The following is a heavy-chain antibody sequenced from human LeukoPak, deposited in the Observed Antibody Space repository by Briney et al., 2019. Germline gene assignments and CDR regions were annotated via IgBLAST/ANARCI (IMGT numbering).Heavy chain of an antibody. J-gene: IGHJ4*02. CDR1: GFTFSSYA. V-gene: IGHV3-30*01. D-gene: IGHD3-10*02. CDR2: ISYDGSNK. CDR3: ADGRAPRPRGGISDY. Sequence: GGSLRLSCAASGFTFSSYAMHWVRQAPGKGLEWVAVISYDGSNKYYADSVKGRFTISRDNSKNTLYLQMNSLRAEDTAVYYCADGRAPRPRGGISDYWGQGTLVTVSS.